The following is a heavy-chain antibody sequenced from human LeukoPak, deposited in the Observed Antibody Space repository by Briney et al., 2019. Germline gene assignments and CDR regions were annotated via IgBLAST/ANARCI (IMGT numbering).Heavy chain of an antibody. CDR3: ARGNRLVIGSEEIDI. J-gene: IGHJ3*02. CDR1: GGTFSSYA. CDR2: IIPIFGTA. D-gene: IGHD3-10*01. Sequence: ASVKVSCRASGGTFSSYAISWVRQAPGQGLEWMGRIIPIFGTANYAQKLQGRVTITTDESTSTAYMELSSLRSEDTAVYYCARGNRLVIGSEEIDIWGQGTMVTVSS. V-gene: IGHV1-69*05.